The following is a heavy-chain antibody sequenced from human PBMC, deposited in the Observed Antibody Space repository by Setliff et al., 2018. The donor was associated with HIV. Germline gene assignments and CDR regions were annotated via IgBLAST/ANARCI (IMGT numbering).Heavy chain of an antibody. J-gene: IGHJ4*02. Sequence: SETLSLTCTVSGGSFGSYHWSWIRHPAGKGLEWIGHIFASGSTKYNPSLESRVTMSVSTNQFSLRLTSVTAADTAVYYCARLRLAVMMSLDYFDLWGQGTLVTVSS. CDR1: GGSFGSYH. CDR3: ARLRLAVMMSLDYFDL. D-gene: IGHD3-16*01. V-gene: IGHV4-4*07. CDR2: IFASGST.